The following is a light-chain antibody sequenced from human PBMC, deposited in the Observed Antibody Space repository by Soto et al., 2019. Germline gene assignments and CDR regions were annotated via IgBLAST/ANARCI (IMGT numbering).Light chain of an antibody. CDR1: QSINKW. CDR2: DAA. CDR3: QQYNIGYT. V-gene: IGKV1-5*01. J-gene: IGKJ2*01. Sequence: IQMTQSPSTLSASVGDRVTITCRASQSINKWVAWYQQKSGRAPKLLMYDAATLQSGVPSRFSGTGSGTDFSLTISSLQAEDFATYYCQQYNIGYTFGQGTRLDIK.